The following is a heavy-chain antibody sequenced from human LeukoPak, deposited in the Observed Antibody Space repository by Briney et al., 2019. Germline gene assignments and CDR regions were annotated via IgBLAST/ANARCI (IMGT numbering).Heavy chain of an antibody. CDR3: AGKYYYDSGGFYYVDY. Sequence: SETLSLTCTVSGGSISSGSYYWSWIRQPAGKGLEWIGRIYTSGSTNYNPSLKSRVTISVDTSKNQFSLKLSSVTAADTAVYYCAGKYYYDSGGFYYVDYWGQGSLVTVSS. CDR2: IYTSGST. V-gene: IGHV4-61*02. CDR1: GGSISSGSYY. J-gene: IGHJ4*02. D-gene: IGHD3-22*01.